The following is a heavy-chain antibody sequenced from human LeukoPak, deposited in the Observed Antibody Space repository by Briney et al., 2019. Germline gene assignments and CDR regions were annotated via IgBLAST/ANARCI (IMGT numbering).Heavy chain of an antibody. CDR2: ISPSGDST. D-gene: IGHD2-2*01. Sequence: GGSLRLSCAASGFTFNNYATNWVRQAPGKGLEWVSHISPSGDSTYYADSVKGRFTISRDSSKNTLSLQMNSLRAEDTAVYYCAKIPKGGYFDYWGQGTLVTVSS. V-gene: IGHV3-23*01. CDR3: AKIPKGGYFDY. CDR1: GFTFNNYA. J-gene: IGHJ4*02.